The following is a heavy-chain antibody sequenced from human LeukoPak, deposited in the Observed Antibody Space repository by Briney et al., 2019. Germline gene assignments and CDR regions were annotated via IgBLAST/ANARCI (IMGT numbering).Heavy chain of an antibody. D-gene: IGHD1-7*01. J-gene: IGHJ5*02. V-gene: IGHV3-11*01. CDR3: ARVLTGTVSYGWFDP. Sequence: GGSLRLPCAASGFTFSDYYMSWIRQAPGKGLEWVSYISSSGSTIYYADSVKGRFTISRDNAKNSLYLQMNSLRAEDTAVYYCARVLTGTVSYGWFDPWGQGTLVTVSS. CDR1: GFTFSDYY. CDR2: ISSSGSTI.